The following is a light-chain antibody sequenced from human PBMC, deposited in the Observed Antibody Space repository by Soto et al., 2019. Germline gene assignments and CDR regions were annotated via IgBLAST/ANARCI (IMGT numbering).Light chain of an antibody. Sequence: EILLTQSPATLSLSSGDSATLSCRASQRVSRNVAWYQQKPGQAPRLLIYDASNRATGIPDRFRGSGSGTDFTLTISSLEPEDFALYYCQQGTDWPPGTFGQGAKVDNK. CDR1: QRVSRN. V-gene: IGKV3-11*01. CDR2: DAS. J-gene: IGKJ1*01. CDR3: QQGTDWPPGT.